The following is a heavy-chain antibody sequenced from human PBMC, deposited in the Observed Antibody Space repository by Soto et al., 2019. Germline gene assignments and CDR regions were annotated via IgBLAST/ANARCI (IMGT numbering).Heavy chain of an antibody. CDR3: AKATGTTFASYYYGMDV. J-gene: IGHJ6*02. Sequence: EVQLVESGGGLVKPGGSLRLSCAASGFTFSSYSMNWVRQAPGKGLEWVSSVSSGSSYIYYADSVKGRLTISRDNAKNSLYLQMNSLRAEDTAVYYCAKATGTTFASYYYGMDVWGQGTTVTVSS. V-gene: IGHV3-21*01. CDR1: GFTFSSYS. CDR2: VSSGSSYI. D-gene: IGHD4-17*01.